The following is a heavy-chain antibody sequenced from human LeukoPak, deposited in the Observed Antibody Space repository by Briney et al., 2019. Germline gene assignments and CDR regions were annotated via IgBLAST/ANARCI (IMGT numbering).Heavy chain of an antibody. J-gene: IGHJ4*02. CDR2: INPNSGGT. CDR3: ARGIAVAVYYFDY. V-gene: IGHV1-2*02. D-gene: IGHD6-19*01. CDR1: GYTFTGYY. Sequence: GASVKVSCKASGYTFTGYYMHWVRQAPGQVLEWMGWINPNSGGTNYAQKFQGRVTMTRDTSISTAYMELSRLRSDDTAVYYCARGIAVAVYYFDYWGQGTLVTVSS.